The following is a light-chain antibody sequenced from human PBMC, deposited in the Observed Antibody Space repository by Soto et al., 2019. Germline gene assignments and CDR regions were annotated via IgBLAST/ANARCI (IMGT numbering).Light chain of an antibody. Sequence: EIVVTQSPGTLSLSPGERGTISCRASQNLGTLYLAWFQQKSGQAPRLLIYSASRRATGIPDRFTGSGSGTDFTLTINRVEPEDFAVYFCQQYAGSPRTFGEGTKVDNK. J-gene: IGKJ1*01. V-gene: IGKV3-20*01. CDR3: QQYAGSPRT. CDR1: QNLGTLY. CDR2: SAS.